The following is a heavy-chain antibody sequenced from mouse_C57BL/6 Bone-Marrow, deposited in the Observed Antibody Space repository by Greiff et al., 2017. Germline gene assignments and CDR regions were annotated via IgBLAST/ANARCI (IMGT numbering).Heavy chain of an antibody. CDR1: GYTFTSYG. CDR3: TRGEVY. CDR2: IYPRSGNT. Sequence: VKLMESGAALARPGASVKLSCKASGYTFTSYGISWVKQRTGQGLEWIGEIYPRSGNTYYTEKFKGKATLTAATSSSTAYMELRSLTSEDSAVVLWTRGEVYWGQGTTLTVSS. J-gene: IGHJ2*01. V-gene: IGHV1-81*01.